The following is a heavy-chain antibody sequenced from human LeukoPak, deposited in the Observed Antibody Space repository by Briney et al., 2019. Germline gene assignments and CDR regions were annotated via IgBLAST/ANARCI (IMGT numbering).Heavy chain of an antibody. D-gene: IGHD5-24*01. J-gene: IGHJ6*01. Sequence: GGSLRLSCAASGFTFSSYSMSWVRQAPGKGLEWVSSISSSSGYIYYTDLVRGRFTISRDNAKNSLYLQMNSLGAEDTAVYYCAGDWVEKARGMDGWGQGATVTVCS. CDR1: GFTFSSYS. CDR2: ISSSSGYI. CDR3: AGDWVEKARGMDG. V-gene: IGHV3-21*04.